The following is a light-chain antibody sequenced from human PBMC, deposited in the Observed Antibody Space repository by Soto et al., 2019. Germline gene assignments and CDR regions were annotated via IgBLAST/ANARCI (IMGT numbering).Light chain of an antibody. CDR3: SSFRRGGTRVV. CDR2: EVT. Sequence: QSALTQPASVSGSPGQSSTISCTGTSSDIGGYNYVSWYQQYPGKAPKLIIYEVTNRPSGISDRFSGSKSGNTASLTISGLQVEDEAAYHCSSFRRGGTRVVFGGGTKVTVL. CDR1: SSDIGGYNY. J-gene: IGLJ2*01. V-gene: IGLV2-14*01.